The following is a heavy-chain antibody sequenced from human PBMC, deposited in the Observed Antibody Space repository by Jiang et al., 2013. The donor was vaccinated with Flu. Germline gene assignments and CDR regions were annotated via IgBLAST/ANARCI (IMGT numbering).Heavy chain of an antibody. J-gene: IGHJ4*02. CDR3: AREDIVAAAGD. CDR2: IYYSGRS. V-gene: IGHV4-39*07. Sequence: PGLVKPSETLSLTCTVSGGSISGSTHYWGWIRQPPGKGLEWIGNIYYSGRSHYSPALKSRVTISVDTSKDQFSLKLSSVTAADTAVYYCAREDIVAAAGDWGQGTLVTVSS. D-gene: IGHD5-12*01. CDR1: GGSISGSTHY.